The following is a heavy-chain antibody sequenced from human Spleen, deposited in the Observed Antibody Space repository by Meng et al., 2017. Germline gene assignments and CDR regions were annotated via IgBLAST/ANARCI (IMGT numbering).Heavy chain of an antibody. D-gene: IGHD2-21*01. V-gene: IGHV4-30-4*01. CDR3: AREGRSHQVGVSVY. J-gene: IGHJ4*02. CDR2: IYNSGST. CDR1: GGSISSGDYY. Sequence: HVQLQESGPGLVKHSQTLSPTCTGAGGSISSGDYYWSWIRQHAGKGLGWIGYIYNSGSTYYNPSLKSRVTISVDTSKNQFSLKLRFVAAADTAVYYCAREGRSHQVGVSVYWGQGTLVTVSS.